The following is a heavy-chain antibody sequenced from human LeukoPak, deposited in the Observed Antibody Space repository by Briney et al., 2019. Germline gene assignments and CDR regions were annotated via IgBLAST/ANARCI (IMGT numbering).Heavy chain of an antibody. D-gene: IGHD2-15*01. J-gene: IGHJ4*02. Sequence: GGSLRLSCAASGFTVSSSYMTWVRQAPGKGLEWVSVIYSGGNTYYADSVKGRFTFSRDNSRNTLYLQMNSLRAEDTAVYYCAREGGYCSGGSCYRRGYFDYWGQGTLVTVSS. CDR2: IYSGGNT. CDR3: AREGGYCSGGSCYRRGYFDY. V-gene: IGHV3-53*01. CDR1: GFTVSSSY.